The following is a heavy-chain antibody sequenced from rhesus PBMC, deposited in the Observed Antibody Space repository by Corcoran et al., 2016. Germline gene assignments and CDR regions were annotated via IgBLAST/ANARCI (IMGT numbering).Heavy chain of an antibody. CDR3: ARVLSGSWNGGYFEF. J-gene: IGHJ1*01. D-gene: IGHD6-25*01. Sequence: QVTLKESGPALVKPTQTLTLTCTFSGFSISTSGTGVGWIRQPPGKPLEWLASIYWNDSKYYSTSLKSRLTISKETPKNQLGLTMTNMDPVDTTTYYCARVLSGSWNGGYFEFWGQGALVTVSS. V-gene: IGHV2-95*01. CDR1: GFSISTSGTG. CDR2: IYWNDSK.